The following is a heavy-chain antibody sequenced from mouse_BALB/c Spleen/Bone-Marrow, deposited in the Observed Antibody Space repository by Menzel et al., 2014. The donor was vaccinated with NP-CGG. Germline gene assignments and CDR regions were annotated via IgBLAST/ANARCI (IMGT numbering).Heavy chain of an antibody. CDR3: TRGGNYGWFAY. V-gene: IGHV14-3*02. D-gene: IGHD2-1*01. CDR1: GFNIKDIY. J-gene: IGHJ3*01. CDR2: IDPANGNS. Sequence: DVQLQESGAELVKPGASVKLSCTASGFNIKDIYMHWVKGRPEQGLEWIGRIDPANGNSIYDPKFQDKATITADTSSNTAYLQLSSLTSEDTAVYYCTRGGNYGWFAYWGQGTLVTVSA.